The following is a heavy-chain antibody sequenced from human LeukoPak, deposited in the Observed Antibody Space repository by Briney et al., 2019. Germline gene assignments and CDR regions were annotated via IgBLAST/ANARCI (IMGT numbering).Heavy chain of an antibody. CDR1: GFSFSDYD. V-gene: IGHV3-53*01. CDR2: IYSGGST. D-gene: IGHD4-23*01. J-gene: IGHJ4*02. CDR3: AREGSGNSY. Sequence: GGSLRLSCAASGFSFSDYDMHWVRQAPGKGLEWVSVIYSGGSTYYADSVKGRFTISRDNSKNTLYLQMNSLRAEDTAVYYCAREGSGNSYWGQGTLVTVSS.